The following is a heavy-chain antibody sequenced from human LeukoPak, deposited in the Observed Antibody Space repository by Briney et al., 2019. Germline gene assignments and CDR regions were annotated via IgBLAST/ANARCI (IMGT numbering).Heavy chain of an antibody. Sequence: GGSLRLSCAASGFTFSSYWMTWVRQAPGKGLEWVANIKQDGSEKYYVDSVKGRFTISRDNAKSSLYLQMNGLRAEDTAVYCCATLNRWLPDYWGQGTLVTVSS. D-gene: IGHD6-19*01. CDR3: ATLNRWLPDY. CDR1: GFTFSSYW. J-gene: IGHJ4*02. CDR2: IKQDGSEK. V-gene: IGHV3-7*01.